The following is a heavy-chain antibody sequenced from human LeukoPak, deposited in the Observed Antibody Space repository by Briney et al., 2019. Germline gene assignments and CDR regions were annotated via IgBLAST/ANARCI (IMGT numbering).Heavy chain of an antibody. J-gene: IGHJ3*02. Sequence: GGSLRLSCAASGFTFSSYAMSWVRQAPGKGLEWVSAISGSGGSTYYADSVKGRFTISRDNSKNTLYLQMNSLRAEDTAVYYCAKDLVPCGGDCYSGDAFDIWGQGTMVTVS. V-gene: IGHV3-23*01. CDR3: AKDLVPCGGDCYSGDAFDI. CDR2: ISGSGGST. D-gene: IGHD2-21*02. CDR1: GFTFSSYA.